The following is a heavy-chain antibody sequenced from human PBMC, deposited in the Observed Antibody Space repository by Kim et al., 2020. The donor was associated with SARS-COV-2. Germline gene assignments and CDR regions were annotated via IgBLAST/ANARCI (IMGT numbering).Heavy chain of an antibody. CDR2: FGESGGAT. CDR3: AKGTHYNSESGF. CDR1: GFTFSTYA. J-gene: IGHJ4*02. V-gene: IGHV3-23*01. D-gene: IGHD3-10*01. Sequence: GGSLRLSCVASGFTFSTYAMSWVRQAPGKGLEWVSAFGESGGATFYADSVKGRFTISRDNSKNTLFLQMNSLRAEDTAVYYCAKGTHYNSESGFWGQGTLVTVSS.